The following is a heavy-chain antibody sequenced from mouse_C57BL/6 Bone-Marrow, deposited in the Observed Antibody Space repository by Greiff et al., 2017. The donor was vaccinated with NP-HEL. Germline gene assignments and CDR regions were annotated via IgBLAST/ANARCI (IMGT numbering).Heavy chain of an antibody. J-gene: IGHJ1*03. CDR3: ARRGNYVWWYCDV. CDR1: DSEVFPIAY. D-gene: IGHD2-1*01. CDR2: ILPSIGRT. Sequence: QVQLKESGSELRSPGSSVKLSCKDFDSEVFPIAYMSWVRQKPGHGFEWIGGILPSIGRTIYGEKFEDKATLDADTLSNTAYLELNSLTSEDSAIYYCARRGNYVWWYCDVWGTGTTVTVSS. V-gene: IGHV15-2*01.